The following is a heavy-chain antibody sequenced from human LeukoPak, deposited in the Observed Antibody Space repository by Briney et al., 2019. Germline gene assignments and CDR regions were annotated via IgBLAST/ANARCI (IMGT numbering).Heavy chain of an antibody. CDR2: ISWNSGRI. CDR1: GFTFDDYA. J-gene: IGHJ5*02. V-gene: IGHV3-9*01. D-gene: IGHD3-10*01. CDR3: ARAGYYYGSELGFDP. Sequence: PGRSLRLSCAASGFTFDDYAMHWVRQGPGKGLEWVPGISWNSGRIGYADSVKGRITISRDNAQNSLYLQMNSLRAEDTVVYYCARAGYYYGSELGFDPWGQGTLVTVSS.